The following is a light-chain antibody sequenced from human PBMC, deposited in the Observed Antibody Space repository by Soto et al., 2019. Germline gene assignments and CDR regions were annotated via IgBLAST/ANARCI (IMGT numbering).Light chain of an antibody. CDR1: QSISSW. Sequence: IKMTQSPSSLSASVGDRVTINSRASQSISSWLAWYQQKPGKAPKLLIYKASSLESGVPSRFSGSGSGTEFTLTISSLHPDDFATYYCQQYNSYWTFGQGTKVDIK. CDR2: KAS. CDR3: QQYNSYWT. V-gene: IGKV1-5*03. J-gene: IGKJ1*01.